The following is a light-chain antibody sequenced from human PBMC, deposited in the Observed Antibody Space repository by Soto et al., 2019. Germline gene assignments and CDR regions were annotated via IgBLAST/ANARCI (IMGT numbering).Light chain of an antibody. CDR2: EVS. Sequence: QSVLTQPPSASGSPGQSVTISCTGTSSDVGGYNYVSWYQQHPGKAPKLMIYEVSKRPSGVPDRFSGSKSGNTASLTVSGLQAEDEADYYCSSDAGSNKRVVFGGGTKLTVL. V-gene: IGLV2-8*01. J-gene: IGLJ2*01. CDR1: SSDVGGYNY. CDR3: SSDAGSNKRVV.